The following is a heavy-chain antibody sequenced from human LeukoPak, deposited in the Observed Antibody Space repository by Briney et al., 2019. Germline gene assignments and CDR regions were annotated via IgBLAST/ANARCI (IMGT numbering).Heavy chain of an antibody. CDR2: ISWNSGSI. J-gene: IGHJ3*02. D-gene: IGHD5-18*01. CDR3: AKDISIQLWALAAFDI. CDR1: GFTFDDYA. Sequence: GGSLRLSCAASGFTFDDYAMHWVRQAPGKGLEWVSGISWNSGSIVYADSVKGRFTISRDNAKNSLYLQMNSLRAEDTALYYCAKDISIQLWALAAFDIWGQGTMVTVSS. V-gene: IGHV3-9*01.